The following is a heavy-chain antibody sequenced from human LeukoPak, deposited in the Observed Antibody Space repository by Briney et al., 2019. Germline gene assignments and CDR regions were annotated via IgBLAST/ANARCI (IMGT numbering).Heavy chain of an antibody. J-gene: IGHJ4*02. V-gene: IGHV3-30*04. CDR1: GFTFSSYA. CDR2: ISYVGSNK. D-gene: IGHD2-2*01. CDR3: ARRGGYCSSTSCYGGYFDY. Sequence: GGPLRLSCAASGFTFSSYAMHWVRQAPGKGLEGGAVISYVGSNKYYADSVKGRFTISRDNSKNTLYLQMNSLRAEDTAAYYCARRGGYCSSTSCYGGYFDYWGQGTLVTVSS.